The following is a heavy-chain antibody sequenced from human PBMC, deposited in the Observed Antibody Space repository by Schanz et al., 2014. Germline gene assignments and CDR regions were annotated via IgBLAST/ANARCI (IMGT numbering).Heavy chain of an antibody. CDR2: MWNDGIKT. Sequence: QVDLVESGGGVVQPGRSLTLSCAVSTSLFSRSVIHWVRQAPGKGLEWVAVMWNDGIKTHYADSGKGRFTISRDNGETSVYLQINSLRVEDTAVYYCARFLARYQYYGVDVWGQGTTVIVSS. CDR1: TSLFSRSV. D-gene: IGHD3-3*01. CDR3: ARFLARYQYYGVDV. V-gene: IGHV3-33*08. J-gene: IGHJ6*02.